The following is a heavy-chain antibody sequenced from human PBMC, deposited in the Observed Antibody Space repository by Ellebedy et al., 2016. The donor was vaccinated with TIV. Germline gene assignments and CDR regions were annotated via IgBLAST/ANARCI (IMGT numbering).Heavy chain of an antibody. Sequence: GESLKISXAASGFTFSRYAMSWVRQAPGKAREWVLAISASGVRTSYADSVKGRFTISRDNSKNPLSLHMTGLRAEDTAVYYSANIWYGRNVDPFDIWGQGTMVTVSS. CDR2: ISASGVRT. J-gene: IGHJ3*02. V-gene: IGHV3-23*01. D-gene: IGHD1-14*01. CDR3: ANIWYGRNVDPFDI. CDR1: GFTFSRYA.